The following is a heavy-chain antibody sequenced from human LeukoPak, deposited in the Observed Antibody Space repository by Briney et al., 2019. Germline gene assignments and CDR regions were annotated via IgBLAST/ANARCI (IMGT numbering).Heavy chain of an antibody. CDR3: ARLRRVRGVIINVSFDY. D-gene: IGHD3-10*01. CDR2: INHSGST. CDR1: GGSFSGYY. V-gene: IGHV4-34*01. J-gene: IGHJ4*02. Sequence: SETLSLTCAVYGGSFSGYYWSWIRQPPGKGLEWIGEINHSGSTNYNPSLKSRVTISVDTSKNQFSLKLSSVTAADTAVYYCARLRRVRGVIINVSFDYWGQGTLVTVSS.